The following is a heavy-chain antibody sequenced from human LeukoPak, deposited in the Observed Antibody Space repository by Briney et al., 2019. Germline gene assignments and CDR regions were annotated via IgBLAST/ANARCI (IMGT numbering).Heavy chain of an antibody. V-gene: IGHV4-59*08. J-gene: IGHJ4*02. D-gene: IGHD4-17*01. CDR1: GGSISSYY. CDR3: ARATTVTTAVDY. Sequence: PSETLSLTCTVSGGSISSYYWSWIRQPPGKGLEWIGYIYYSGSTNYNPSLKSRVAISVDTSKNQFSLKLSSVTAADTAVYYCARATTVTTAVDYWGQGTLVTVSS. CDR2: IYYSGST.